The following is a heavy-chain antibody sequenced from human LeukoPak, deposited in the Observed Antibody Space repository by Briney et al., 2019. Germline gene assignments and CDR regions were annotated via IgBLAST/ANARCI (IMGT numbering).Heavy chain of an antibody. V-gene: IGHV3-21*01. J-gene: IGHJ4*02. D-gene: IGHD5-18*01. CDR3: ARDKYSYGVFDY. Sequence: GGSLRLSCAVAGFTFSSYTMNWVRQSPGKGLEWVSSISSSSSYIYFADSVRGRFTISRDNAKNSLYLQMNSLRAENTVVYFCARDKYSYGVFDYWGQGTLVTVSS. CDR2: ISSSSSYI. CDR1: GFTFSSYT.